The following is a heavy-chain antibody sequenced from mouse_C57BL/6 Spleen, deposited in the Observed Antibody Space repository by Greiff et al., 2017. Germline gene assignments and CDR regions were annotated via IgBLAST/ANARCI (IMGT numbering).Heavy chain of an antibody. CDR2: IDPSDSYT. CDR1: GYTFTSYW. V-gene: IGHV1-69*01. D-gene: IGHD2-1*01. J-gene: IGHJ4*01. CDR3: ARGYYGHYYAMDY. Sequence: QVQLQQPGAELVMPGASVKLSCKASGYTFTSYWMHWVKQRPGQGLEWIGEIDPSDSYTNYNQKFKGKSTLTVDKSSSTAYMQLSSLTSEDSAVYYCARGYYGHYYAMDYWGQGTSVTVSS.